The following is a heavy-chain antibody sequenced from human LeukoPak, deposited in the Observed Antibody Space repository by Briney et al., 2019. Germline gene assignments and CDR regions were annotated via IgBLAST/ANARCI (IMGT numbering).Heavy chain of an antibody. D-gene: IGHD3-10*01. J-gene: IGHJ4*02. Sequence: GGSLRLSCTASGFTFSNYAMSWVRQAPGKGLEWVANIKQDGSEKYYVDSVKGRFTISRDNAKNSLYLQMNSLRAEDTAVYYCARDHYYGSGSYSDYWGQGTLVTVSS. CDR1: GFTFSNYA. CDR2: IKQDGSEK. V-gene: IGHV3-7*01. CDR3: ARDHYYGSGSYSDY.